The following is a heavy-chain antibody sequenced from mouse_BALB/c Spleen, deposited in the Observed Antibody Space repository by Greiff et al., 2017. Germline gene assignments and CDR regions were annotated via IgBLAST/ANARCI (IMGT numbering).Heavy chain of an antibody. CDR2: IRNKANGYTT. Sequence: EVMLVESGGGLVQPGGSLRLSCATSGFTFTDYYMSWVRQPPGKALEWLGFIRNKANGYTTEYSASVKGRFTISRDNSQSVLYLQMNTLRAEDSATYYCARVGRYDGSFAYWGQGTLVTVSA. CDR3: ARVGRYDGSFAY. J-gene: IGHJ3*01. V-gene: IGHV7-3*02. CDR1: GFTFTDYY. D-gene: IGHD2-14*01.